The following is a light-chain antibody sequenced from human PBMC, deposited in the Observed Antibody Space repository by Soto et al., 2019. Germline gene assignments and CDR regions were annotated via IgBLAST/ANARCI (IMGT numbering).Light chain of an antibody. V-gene: IGKV3-20*01. CDR3: QQYGWSWT. J-gene: IGKJ1*01. Sequence: IVLTQCPCTLSLSPGERATLSCRASQSVXNNYLAWYQQKPGKAPRLLIYGASTRATGIPARFSGGGSGTDFTLTISRLEPEDVAVYQCQQYGWSWTFGQGTKVDIK. CDR2: GAS. CDR1: QSVXNNY.